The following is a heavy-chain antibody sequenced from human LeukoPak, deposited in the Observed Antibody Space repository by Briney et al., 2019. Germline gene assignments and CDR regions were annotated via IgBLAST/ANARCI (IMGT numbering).Heavy chain of an antibody. V-gene: IGHV1-46*01. D-gene: IGHD6-6*01. CDR1: GYTFTSYY. Sequence: ASVKVSCKASGYTFTSYYMHWVRQAPGQGLEWMGIINPSGGSTSYAQKFQGRVTMTRDTSTSTVYMELSSLRSEDAAVYYCARSSSGAASGIPWGQGTLVTVSS. J-gene: IGHJ5*02. CDR2: INPSGGST. CDR3: ARSSSGAASGIP.